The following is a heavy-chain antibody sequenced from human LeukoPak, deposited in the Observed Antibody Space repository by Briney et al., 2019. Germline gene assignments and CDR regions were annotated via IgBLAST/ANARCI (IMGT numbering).Heavy chain of an antibody. V-gene: IGHV1-18*01. CDR2: IRAYNGNT. Sequence: GASVKVSCKASGYRFTSYGITWVRQAPGQGLEWMGWIRAYNGNTNYAQKVQGRVTLTTDTSTSTAYMELRSLRSDDTAVYYCAREGYCSGGICYSTMNWFDPWGQGTLVTVSS. CDR1: GYRFTSYG. J-gene: IGHJ5*02. CDR3: AREGYCSGGICYSTMNWFDP. D-gene: IGHD2-15*01.